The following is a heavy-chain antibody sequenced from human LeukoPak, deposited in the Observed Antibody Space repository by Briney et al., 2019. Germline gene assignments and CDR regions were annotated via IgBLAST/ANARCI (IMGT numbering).Heavy chain of an antibody. V-gene: IGHV3-23*01. Sequence: GGTLRLSCAASGFTFSSYGMSWVRQAPGKGLEWVSAISGSGGSTYYADSVKGRFTISRDNSKNTLYPQMNSLRAEDTAVYYCTRLTMVRGLIVYFDYWGQGTLVTVSS. CDR1: GFTFSSYG. CDR2: ISGSGGST. D-gene: IGHD3-10*01. J-gene: IGHJ4*02. CDR3: TRLTMVRGLIVYFDY.